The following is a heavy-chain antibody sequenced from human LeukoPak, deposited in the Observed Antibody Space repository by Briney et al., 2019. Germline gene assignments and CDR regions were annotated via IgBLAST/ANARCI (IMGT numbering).Heavy chain of an antibody. J-gene: IGHJ4*02. CDR1: GGSINNFF. V-gene: IGHV4-59*08. D-gene: IGHD6-13*01. CDR2: IYYSGST. CDR3: ARGTAPDTH. Sequence: PSETLSLTCTVSGGSINNFFWSWVRQPPGKGLEWIGYIYYSGSTNYNPSLKSRVTMSVDTSKNQFSLKLRSVTAADTAVYYCARGTAPDTHWGQGALVTVSS.